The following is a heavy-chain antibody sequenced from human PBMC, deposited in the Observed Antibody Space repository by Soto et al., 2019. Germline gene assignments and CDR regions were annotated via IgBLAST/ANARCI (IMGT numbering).Heavy chain of an antibody. D-gene: IGHD3-3*01. Sequence: PGESLKISCAASGFTFSGSAMHWVRQASGKGLEWVGRIRSKANSYATAYAASVKGRFTISRDDSKNTAYLQMNSLKTEDTAVYYCTKSTIFGVVPLYYYGMDVWGQGTTVTVSS. V-gene: IGHV3-73*01. CDR2: IRSKANSYAT. J-gene: IGHJ6*02. CDR1: GFTFSGSA. CDR3: TKSTIFGVVPLYYYGMDV.